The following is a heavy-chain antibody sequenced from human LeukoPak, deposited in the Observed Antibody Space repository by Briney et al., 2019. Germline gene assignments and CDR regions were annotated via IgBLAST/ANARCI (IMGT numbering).Heavy chain of an antibody. D-gene: IGHD1-1*01. V-gene: IGHV1-18*01. CDR3: ARDLNWNDGDLGAFDI. CDR2: ISAYNGNT. J-gene: IGHJ3*02. Sequence: ASVKVSCKASGYTFTSYGISWVRQAPGQGLEWMGWISAYNGNTNYAQKLQGRVTMTTDTSTSTAYMGLRSLRSDDTAVYYCARDLNWNDGDLGAFDIWGRGTMVTVSS. CDR1: GYTFTSYG.